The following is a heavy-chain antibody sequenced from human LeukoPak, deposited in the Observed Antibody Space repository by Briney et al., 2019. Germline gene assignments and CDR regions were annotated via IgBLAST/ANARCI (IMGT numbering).Heavy chain of an antibody. CDR3: ARPLYYYGSGDD. D-gene: IGHD3-10*01. CDR1: GFTVSSNY. Sequence: GGSLRLSCAASGFTVSSNYMSWVRQAPGKGLEWVSYISSSSSTIYYADSVKGRFTISRDNAKNSLYLQMNSLRDEDTAVYYCARPLYYYGSGDDWGQGTLVTVSS. J-gene: IGHJ4*02. CDR2: ISSSSSTI. V-gene: IGHV3-48*02.